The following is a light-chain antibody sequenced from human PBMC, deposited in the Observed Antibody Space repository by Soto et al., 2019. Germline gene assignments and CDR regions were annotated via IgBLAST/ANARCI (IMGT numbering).Light chain of an antibody. CDR3: QQYGSSPQAT. J-gene: IGKJ2*01. CDR2: GAS. V-gene: IGKV3-20*01. CDR1: QSVSSSY. Sequence: EIVLTQSPGTLSLSPGERATLSCRASQSVSSSYLAWYQQKPGQAPRLLIYGASSRATGIPDRFSGSGSGTAFTRTISRLEPEDFAVYYCQQYGSSPQATFGQGTKLEIK.